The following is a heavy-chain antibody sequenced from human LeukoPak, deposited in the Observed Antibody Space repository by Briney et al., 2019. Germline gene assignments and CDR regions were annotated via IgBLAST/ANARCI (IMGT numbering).Heavy chain of an antibody. CDR2: IKSKTDGGTT. CDR1: GFTFSNAW. Sequence: GGSLRLSCAASGFTFSNAWMSWVRQAPGKGLEWVGRIKSKTDGGTTDYAAPVKGRFTISRDDSKNTLYLQMNSLKTEDTAVYYCTTDQESMGYSGSYRAFDIWGQGTMVTVSS. D-gene: IGHD1-26*01. J-gene: IGHJ3*02. CDR3: TTDQESMGYSGSYRAFDI. V-gene: IGHV3-15*01.